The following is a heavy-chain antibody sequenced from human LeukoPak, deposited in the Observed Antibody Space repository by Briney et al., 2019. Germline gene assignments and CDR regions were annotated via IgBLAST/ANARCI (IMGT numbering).Heavy chain of an antibody. D-gene: IGHD3-3*01. CDR3: ARGGNDFWSGYNWFDP. J-gene: IGHJ5*02. CDR2: MNPNSGNT. V-gene: IGHV1-8*01. CDR1: GYTFTSYD. Sequence: ASVKVSCKVSGYTFTSYDINWVRQATGQGLEWMGWMNPNSGNTGYAQKFQGRVTMTRNTSISTAYMELSSLRSEDTAVYYCARGGNDFWSGYNWFDPWGQGTLVTVSS.